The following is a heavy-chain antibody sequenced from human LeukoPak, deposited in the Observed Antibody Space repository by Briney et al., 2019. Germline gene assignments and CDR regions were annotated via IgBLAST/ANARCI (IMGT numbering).Heavy chain of an antibody. V-gene: IGHV4-34*08. CDR2: INHSGST. CDR3: ADYADY. J-gene: IGHJ4*02. Sequence: AGGSLRLSCAASGFTFSSYSMNWVRQAPGKGLEWIGEINHSGSTNYNPSLKSRVTISVDTSKNQFSLKLSSVTAADTAVYYCADYADYWGQGTLVTVSS. CDR1: GFTFSSYS.